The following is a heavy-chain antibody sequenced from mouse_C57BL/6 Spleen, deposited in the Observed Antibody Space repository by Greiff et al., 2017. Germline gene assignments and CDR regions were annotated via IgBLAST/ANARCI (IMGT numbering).Heavy chain of an antibody. J-gene: IGHJ4*01. D-gene: IGHD1-1*02. CDR1: GYTFTSYW. V-gene: IGHV1-64*01. Sequence: QVQLKQPGAELVKPGASVKLSCKASGYTFTSYWMHWVKQRPGQGLEWIGMIHPNSGSTNYNEKFKSKATLTVDKSSSTAYMQLSSLTSEDSAVYYCAIPCLGWMDYWGQGTSVTVSS. CDR3: AIPCLGWMDY. CDR2: IHPNSGST.